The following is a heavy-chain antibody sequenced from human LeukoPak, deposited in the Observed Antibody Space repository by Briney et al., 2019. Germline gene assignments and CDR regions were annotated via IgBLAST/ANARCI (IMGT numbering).Heavy chain of an antibody. Sequence: ASVKVSCKASGGTFTSYGISWVRQAPGQGLEWMGWISAYNGNTNYAQKLQGRVTMTTDTSTSTAYMELRSLRSDDTAVYYCARDTGSIAVAGGGYWGQGTLVTVSS. CDR2: ISAYNGNT. J-gene: IGHJ4*02. V-gene: IGHV1-18*01. CDR1: GGTFTSYG. CDR3: ARDTGSIAVAGGGY. D-gene: IGHD6-19*01.